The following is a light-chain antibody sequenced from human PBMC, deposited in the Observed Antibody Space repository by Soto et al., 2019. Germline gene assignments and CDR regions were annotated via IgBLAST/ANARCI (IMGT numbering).Light chain of an antibody. Sequence: QSVLTQPPSASGTPGQRVTIYCSGSSSNIASNTVNWFQQLPGTTPRLLIYSNNERPSGVPDRFSGSKSGTSASLAISWLQSEDEADYYCATWDDSLHGYVFGTGTKVTVL. J-gene: IGLJ1*01. V-gene: IGLV1-44*01. CDR3: ATWDDSLHGYV. CDR1: SSNIASNT. CDR2: SNN.